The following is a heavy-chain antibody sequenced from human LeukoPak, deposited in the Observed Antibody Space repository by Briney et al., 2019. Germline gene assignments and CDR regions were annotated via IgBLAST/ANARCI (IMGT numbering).Heavy chain of an antibody. V-gene: IGHV4-34*01. CDR1: GGSFSGYY. Sequence: KPSETLSLTCAVYGGSFSGYYWSWIRQPPGKGLEWIGEINHSGSTNYNPSLKSRVTISVDTSKNQFSLKLSSVTAADTAVYYCARERWLHAYPRVYFDYWGQGTLVTVSS. D-gene: IGHD5-12*01. CDR2: INHSGST. CDR3: ARERWLHAYPRVYFDY. J-gene: IGHJ4*02.